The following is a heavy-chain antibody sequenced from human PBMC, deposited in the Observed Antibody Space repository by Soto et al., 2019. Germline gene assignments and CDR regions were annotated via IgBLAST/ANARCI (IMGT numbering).Heavy chain of an antibody. D-gene: IGHD6-13*01. Sequence: SGKVSCTGSGGTFSSYAISWVRQAPGQGLEWMGGIIPIFGTANYAQKFQGRVTITADKSTSTAYMELSSLRSEDTAVYYCARGGIAAAGTVDYWGQGTLVTVSS. J-gene: IGHJ4*02. CDR3: ARGGIAAAGTVDY. V-gene: IGHV1-69*06. CDR2: IIPIFGTA. CDR1: GGTFSSYA.